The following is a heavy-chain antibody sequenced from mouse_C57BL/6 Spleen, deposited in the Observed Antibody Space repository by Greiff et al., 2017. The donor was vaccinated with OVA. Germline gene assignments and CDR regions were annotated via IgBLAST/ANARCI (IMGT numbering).Heavy chain of an antibody. CDR2: IWSGGST. V-gene: IGHV2-2*01. CDR3: ARNYDYDDGEAWYFDV. Sequence: QVQLQQSGPGLVQPSQSLSITCTVSGFSLTSYGVHWVRQSPGKGLEWLGVIWSGGSTDYNAAFISRLSISKDNSKSQVFFKMNSLQADDTAIYYCARNYDYDDGEAWYFDVWGTGTTVTVSS. J-gene: IGHJ1*03. D-gene: IGHD2-4*01. CDR1: GFSLTSYG.